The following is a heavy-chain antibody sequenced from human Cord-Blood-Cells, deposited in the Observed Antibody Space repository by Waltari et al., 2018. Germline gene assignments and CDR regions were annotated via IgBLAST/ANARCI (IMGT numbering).Heavy chain of an antibody. Sequence: QLQLQESGPGLVKPSETLSLTCTVSGGSIGSSSYYWGWIRQPPGKGLEWIGSIYYSGSTYYNPSLKSRVTISVDTSKNQFSLKLSSVTAADTAVYYCAGLPPGGSSDYWGQGTLVTVSS. D-gene: IGHD6-6*01. CDR2: IYYSGST. J-gene: IGHJ4*02. V-gene: IGHV4-39*01. CDR3: AGLPPGGSSDY. CDR1: GGSIGSSSYY.